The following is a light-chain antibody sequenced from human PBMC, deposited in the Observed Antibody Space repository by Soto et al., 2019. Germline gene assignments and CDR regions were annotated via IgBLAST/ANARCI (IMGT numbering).Light chain of an antibody. J-gene: IGKJ1*01. Sequence: DIHMTQSPSTLSASVGDRFMITCRASQNINNRLAWYQQRPGKSPKLLVYWASTLESGVPSTLSGSGYGTDLTITISSMKNEDFETYYCQQSYSYTPTFGHGTKVDIK. V-gene: IGKV1-5*03. CDR3: QQSYSYTPT. CDR1: QNINNR. CDR2: WAS.